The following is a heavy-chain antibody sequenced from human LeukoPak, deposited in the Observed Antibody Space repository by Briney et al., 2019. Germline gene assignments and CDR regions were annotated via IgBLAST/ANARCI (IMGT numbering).Heavy chain of an antibody. J-gene: IGHJ6*03. Sequence: PSETLSLTCSVSGYSISSGYYWDWIRQPAGKGLEWIGRIYTSGSTNYNPSLKSRVTISVDTSKNQFSLKLSSVTAADTAVYYCARGPGIYYYYYYMDVWGKGTTVTISS. D-gene: IGHD1-1*01. V-gene: IGHV4-61*02. CDR1: GYSISSGYY. CDR2: IYTSGST. CDR3: ARGPGIYYYYYYMDV.